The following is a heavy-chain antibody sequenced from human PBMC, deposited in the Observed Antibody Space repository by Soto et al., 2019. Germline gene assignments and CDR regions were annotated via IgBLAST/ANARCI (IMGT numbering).Heavy chain of an antibody. J-gene: IGHJ6*02. V-gene: IGHV1-18*04. Sequence: HLVQSGTEVKRPGASVKVSCKASGYPFGNYGISWVRQAPGQGLEWMGWISAYNGNTKYAQKVQGRVTLATDTSSNTAYMELRSLRSEDTAVYYCARDPTVVAAAVKDVWGQGTTVIVS. D-gene: IGHD6-13*01. CDR1: GYPFGNYG. CDR3: ARDPTVVAAAVKDV. CDR2: ISAYNGNT.